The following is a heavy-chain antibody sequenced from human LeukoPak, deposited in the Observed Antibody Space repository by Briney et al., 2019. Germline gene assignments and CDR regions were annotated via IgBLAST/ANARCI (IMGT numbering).Heavy chain of an antibody. V-gene: IGHV3-30*18. CDR2: ISYDGSNK. CDR3: AKDLKYGYSGYDSSLDAFDI. J-gene: IGHJ3*02. Sequence: PGRSLRLSCAASGFTFSSYGMHWVRQAPGKGLEWVAVISYDGSNKYYADSVKGRFTISRDNSKNTLYLQMNSLRAEDTAVYYCAKDLKYGYSGYDSSLDAFDIWGQGTMVTVSS. D-gene: IGHD5-12*01. CDR1: GFTFSSYG.